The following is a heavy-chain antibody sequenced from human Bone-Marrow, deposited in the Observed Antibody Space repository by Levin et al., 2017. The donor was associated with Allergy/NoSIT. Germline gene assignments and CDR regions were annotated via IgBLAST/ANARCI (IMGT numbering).Heavy chain of an antibody. CDR2: ISGSSSDT. CDR1: GFSFSDYY. V-gene: IGHV3-11*05. J-gene: IGHJ4*02. D-gene: IGHD6-19*01. Sequence: SGGSLRLSCAASGFSFSDYYIHWIRQTPGEGLVWISYISGSSSDTNYADSVKGRFTISRDNAKNSLYLQMNSLRAEDTAVYYCARDGGREGSGWFYFDYWGQGALVTVSS. CDR3: ARDGGREGSGWFYFDY.